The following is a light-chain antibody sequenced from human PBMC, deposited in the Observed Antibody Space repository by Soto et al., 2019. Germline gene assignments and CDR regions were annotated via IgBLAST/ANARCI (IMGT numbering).Light chain of an antibody. J-gene: IGKJ4*01. Sequence: IVVTQSPATLSVSPGERATLSCRATQSVSSNLAWFQQRSGQPPRVLIYDASNRATGIPARFSGSGSGTDFTLTISRLEPEDFAVYYCQQYGDSLLTFGGGTKVDIK. CDR2: DAS. V-gene: IGKV3-20*01. CDR1: QSVSSN. CDR3: QQYGDSLLT.